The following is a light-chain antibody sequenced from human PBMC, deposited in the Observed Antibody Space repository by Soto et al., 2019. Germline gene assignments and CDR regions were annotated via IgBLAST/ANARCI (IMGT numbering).Light chain of an antibody. Sequence: QSVLTQPASVSGSPGQSITISCTGTSSDVGAYDFVSWYQHSPGKAPKLVTFDVTHRPPGISDRFSGSKSANTASLTVSGPQAADEAFYYCSSYTTRSTLVFGGGTKLTVL. CDR3: SSYTTRSTLV. V-gene: IGLV2-14*01. CDR1: SSDVGAYDF. CDR2: DVT. J-gene: IGLJ2*01.